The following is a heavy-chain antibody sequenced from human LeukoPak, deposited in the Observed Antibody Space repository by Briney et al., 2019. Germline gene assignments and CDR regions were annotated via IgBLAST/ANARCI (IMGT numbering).Heavy chain of an antibody. Sequence: GGSLRLSCAASGFAFSSYPMTWVRQAPGKGLEWVSTMGSSNGDTHYADSVKGRFTISRDNAKNSLYLQMNSLRDEDTAVYYCARDLPPGSSGWYLGYWGQGTLVTVSS. CDR1: GFAFSSYP. D-gene: IGHD6-19*01. CDR2: MGSSNGDT. CDR3: ARDLPPGSSGWYLGY. V-gene: IGHV3-21*01. J-gene: IGHJ4*02.